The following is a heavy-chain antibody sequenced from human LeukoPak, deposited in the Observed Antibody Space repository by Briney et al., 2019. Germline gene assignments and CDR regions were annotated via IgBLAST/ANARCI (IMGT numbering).Heavy chain of an antibody. CDR3: ARDLGERWLQFRGFDY. D-gene: IGHD5-24*01. Sequence: GASVKVSCKASGYTFTSYAMNWVPQAPGQGLEWMGWINTNTGNPTYAQGFTGRYVFSLDTSVSTAYLQISSLKAEDTAVYYCARDLGERWLQFRGFDYWGQGTLVTVSS. CDR1: GYTFTSYA. CDR2: INTNTGNP. V-gene: IGHV7-4-1*02. J-gene: IGHJ4*02.